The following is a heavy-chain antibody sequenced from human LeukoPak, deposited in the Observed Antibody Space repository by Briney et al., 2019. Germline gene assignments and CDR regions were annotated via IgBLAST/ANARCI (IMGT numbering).Heavy chain of an antibody. CDR1: GFTVSRNS. CDR2: IRSKAYGGTT. V-gene: IGHV3-49*04. Sequence: GGSLRLSCAASGFTVSRNSMSWVRQAPGKGLEWVGFIRSKAYGGTTEYAASVKGRFTISRDDSKSIAYLQMNSLRTEDTAVYYCTRVIVATKDYWGQGTLVTVSS. J-gene: IGHJ4*02. CDR3: TRVIVATKDY. D-gene: IGHD5-12*01.